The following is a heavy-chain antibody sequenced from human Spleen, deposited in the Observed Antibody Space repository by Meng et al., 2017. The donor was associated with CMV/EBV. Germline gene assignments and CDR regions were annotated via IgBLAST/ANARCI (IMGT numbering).Heavy chain of an antibody. V-gene: IGHV3-23*01. Sequence: GESLKISCAASGFTFSSYAMSWVRQAPGKGLEWVSAISGSGGSTYYADSVKGRFTISRDNSKNTLYLQMNSLRAEDTAVYYCARVANLNDFFSDGVLNSWGQGTLVTVSS. CDR2: ISGSGGST. CDR1: GFTFSSYA. J-gene: IGHJ4*02. D-gene: IGHD1-1*01. CDR3: ARVANLNDFFSDGVLNS.